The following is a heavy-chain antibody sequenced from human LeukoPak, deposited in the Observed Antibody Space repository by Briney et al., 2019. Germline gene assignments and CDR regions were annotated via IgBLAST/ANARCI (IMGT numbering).Heavy chain of an antibody. CDR2: INHSGST. J-gene: IGHJ4*02. V-gene: IGHV4-34*01. CDR3: AREGVECSGYPYYFDY. Sequence: SETLSLTSAVYGGSFSGYYWSWIRQPPGKGLEWIGEINHSGSTNYNPSLKSRVTISVDTSKNQFSLKLSSVTAADTAVYYCAREGVECSGYPYYFDYWGQGTLVTVSS. D-gene: IGHD3-22*01. CDR1: GGSFSGYY.